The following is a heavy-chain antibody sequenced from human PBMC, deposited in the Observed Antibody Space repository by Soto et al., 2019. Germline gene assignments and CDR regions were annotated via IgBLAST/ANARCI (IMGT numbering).Heavy chain of an antibody. J-gene: IGHJ4*01. V-gene: IGHV4-34*01. CDR3: ASRLPRIRGPRGYFDY. CDR2: INHSGST. Sequence: PSETLSLTCAVYGGSFSGYYWSWIRQPPGKGLEWIGEINHSGSTNYNPSLKSRVTISVDTSKNQFSLKLSSVTAADTAVYYCASRLPRIRGPRGYFDYWGQEPWSPSPQ. CDR1: GGSFSGYY. D-gene: IGHD1-20*01.